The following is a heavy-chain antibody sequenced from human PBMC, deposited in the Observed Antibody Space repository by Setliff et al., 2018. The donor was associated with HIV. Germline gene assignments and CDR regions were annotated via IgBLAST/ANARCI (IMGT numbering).Heavy chain of an antibody. CDR2: ISYTGTT. V-gene: IGHV4-59*01. J-gene: IGHJ4*03. Sequence: SETLSLTCTVSGGSISNYYWSWIRQPPGKGLEWIGYISYTGTTKYNPSLKSRVTISVDTSKNQFSVRLSSVSAADTAVYFCARHVARFDYDTGGYYVSHFDYWVPETLLVTVSS. D-gene: IGHD3-22*01. CDR3: ARHVARFDYDTGGYYVSHFDY. CDR1: GGSISNYY.